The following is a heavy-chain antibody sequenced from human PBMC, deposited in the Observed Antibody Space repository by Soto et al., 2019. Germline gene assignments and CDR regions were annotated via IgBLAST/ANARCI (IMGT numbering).Heavy chain of an antibody. D-gene: IGHD4-17*01. Sequence: EVQLLESGGGLVQPGGSLRLSCAASGFTFSSYAMSWVRQAPGKGLEWVSAISGSGGSTYYADSVKGRFTISREKSKYTLYLLMNSLRAEDTAVYYCAKTSLRDDDFDYWGQGTLVTVSS. CDR2: ISGSGGST. CDR1: GFTFSSYA. J-gene: IGHJ4*02. V-gene: IGHV3-23*01. CDR3: AKTSLRDDDFDY.